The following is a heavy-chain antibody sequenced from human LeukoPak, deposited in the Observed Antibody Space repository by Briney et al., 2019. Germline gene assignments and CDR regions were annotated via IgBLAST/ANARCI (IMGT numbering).Heavy chain of an antibody. Sequence: GRSLRLSCAASGFTFSSYAMHWVRQAPGKGLEWVAVISYDGSNKYYADSVKGRFTISRDNAKNSLYLLMNSLRAEDTAVYYCARGYGRADYWGQGTLVTVSS. D-gene: IGHD6-13*01. CDR3: ARGYGRADY. J-gene: IGHJ4*02. CDR2: ISYDGSNK. V-gene: IGHV3-30-3*01. CDR1: GFTFSSYA.